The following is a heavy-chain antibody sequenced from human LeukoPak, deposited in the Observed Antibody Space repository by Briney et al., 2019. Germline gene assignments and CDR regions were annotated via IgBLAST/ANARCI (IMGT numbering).Heavy chain of an antibody. CDR3: AKDGMATISYYFDY. D-gene: IGHD5-24*01. J-gene: IGHJ4*02. V-gene: IGHV3-23*01. CDR2: ISGSGGST. CDR1: GFTFSSYA. Sequence: QPGGPLRLSCAASGFTFSSYAMSWVRQAPGKGLEWVSAISGSGGSTYYADSVKGRFTISRDNSKNTLYLQMNSLGAEDTAVYYCAKDGMATISYYFDYWGQGTLVTVSS.